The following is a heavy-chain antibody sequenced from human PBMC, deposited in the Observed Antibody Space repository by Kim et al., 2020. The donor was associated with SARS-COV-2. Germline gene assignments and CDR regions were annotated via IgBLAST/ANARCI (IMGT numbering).Heavy chain of an antibody. Sequence: GGSLRLSCAASGFTFSSYAMHWVRQAPGKGLEWVAVIWYDGSNKYYADSVKGRFTISRDNSKNTLYLQMNSLRAEDTAVYYCAKGSYYDSSGYYWPRFDPWGQGTLVTVSS. CDR1: GFTFSSYA. CDR2: IWYDGSNK. CDR3: AKGSYYDSSGYYWPRFDP. J-gene: IGHJ5*02. V-gene: IGHV3-33*06. D-gene: IGHD3-22*01.